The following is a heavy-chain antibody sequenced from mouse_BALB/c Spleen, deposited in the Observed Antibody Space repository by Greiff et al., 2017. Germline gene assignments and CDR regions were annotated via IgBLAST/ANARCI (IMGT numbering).Heavy chain of an antibody. J-gene: IGHJ2*01. CDR3: ARSGGYGNYRNYFDY. CDR1: GFTFSSYT. CDR2: ISSGGGNT. D-gene: IGHD2-10*02. Sequence: EVQGVESGGGLVKPGGSLKLSCAASGFTFSSYTMSWVRQTPEKRLEWVATISSGGGNTYYPDSVKGRFTISRDNAKNNLYLQMSSLRSEDTALYYCARSGGYGNYRNYFDYWGQGTTLTVSS. V-gene: IGHV5-9*03.